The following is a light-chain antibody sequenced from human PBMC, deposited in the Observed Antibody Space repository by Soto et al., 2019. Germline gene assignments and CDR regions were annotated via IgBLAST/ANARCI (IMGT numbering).Light chain of an antibody. J-gene: IGLJ1*01. CDR3: AAWNDSLNAYV. Sequence: QSVLPQSPSASRTPGQRVTISCSGSSSNIGSNTVNWYQQLPGTAPNLPIYSNNQRPSGVPDRFSGSKSVTSASLAISGLQPEDEADYYCAAWNDSLNAYVFGTGTTVTVL. V-gene: IGLV1-44*01. CDR1: SSNIGSNT. CDR2: SNN.